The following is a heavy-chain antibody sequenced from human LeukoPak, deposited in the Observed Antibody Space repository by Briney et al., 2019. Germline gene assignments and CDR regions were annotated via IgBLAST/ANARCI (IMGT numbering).Heavy chain of an antibody. J-gene: IGHJ6*02. CDR2: IYYSGST. CDR3: ARDRSPEGYYDSSHWNYYHGMDV. Sequence: SETLSLTCTVSGGSISNYYWSWIRQPPGKGLEWVGYIYYSGSTNYNPSLKSRVTISVDTSKNQFSLNLSSVTAADTAMYYCARDRSPEGYYDSSHWNYYHGMDVWGQGTTVTVSS. V-gene: IGHV4-59*01. D-gene: IGHD3-22*01. CDR1: GGSISNYY.